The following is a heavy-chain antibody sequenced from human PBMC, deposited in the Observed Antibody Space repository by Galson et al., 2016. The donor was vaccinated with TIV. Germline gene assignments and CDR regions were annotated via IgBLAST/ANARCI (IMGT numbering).Heavy chain of an antibody. CDR2: IYSNDDT. CDR1: GFSVSYKH. J-gene: IGHJ4*02. CDR3: AREGKGAAYPNNFDY. D-gene: IGHD1-26*01. Sequence: SLRLSCAASGFSVSYKHMIRVRQTPGKGLEWVSLIYSNDDTYYADSVKGRFTISRDNSKNTLYLQMNSLRAEDTAVYYCAREGKGAAYPNNFDYWGQGTLVTVSS. V-gene: IGHV3-53*01.